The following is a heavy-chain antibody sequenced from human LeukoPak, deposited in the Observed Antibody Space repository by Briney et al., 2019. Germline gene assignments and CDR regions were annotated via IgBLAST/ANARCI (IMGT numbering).Heavy chain of an antibody. CDR2: VYYTGAT. Sequence: SETLSLTCILSGGSISSFYWSWLRQSPGKRLEWIGYVYYTGATNYNPSLRSRVTMSVDMSKNEFSLKLKSVTAADTGIYFCAGLSYYYMDVWGKGPPVAVSS. J-gene: IGHJ6*03. CDR1: GGSISSFY. V-gene: IGHV4-59*08. CDR3: AGLSYYYMDV.